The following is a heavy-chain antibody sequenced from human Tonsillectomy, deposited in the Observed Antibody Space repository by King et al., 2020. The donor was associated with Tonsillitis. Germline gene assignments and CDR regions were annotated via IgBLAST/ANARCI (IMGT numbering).Heavy chain of an antibody. Sequence: LQLQESGPGVVKPSGTLSLTCTVSGGSISSSEHYWAWIRQPPGKGLEWIGYMYYSGTIFYNPSLKSRITISGGTSENRFSLKLSSVTAADTAVYFCARSVSGSFDYWGQGALVTVSS. D-gene: IGHD1-26*01. CDR1: GGSISSSEHY. CDR3: ARSVSGSFDY. CDR2: MYYSGTI. J-gene: IGHJ4*02. V-gene: IGHV4-39*01.